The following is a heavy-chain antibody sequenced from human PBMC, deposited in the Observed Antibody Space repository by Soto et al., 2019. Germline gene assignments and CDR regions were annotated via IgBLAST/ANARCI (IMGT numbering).Heavy chain of an antibody. CDR1: GGTFSSYA. V-gene: IGHV1-69*01. J-gene: IGHJ6*02. Sequence: GASVKVSCMASGGTFSSYAISWVRQARGQGREWMGGIIPIFGTANYAQKFQGRVTITADESTSTAYMELSSLRSEDTAVYYCARESIAVAGEEIRYYYYGMDVWGQGTTVTVSS. CDR2: IIPIFGTA. CDR3: ARESIAVAGEEIRYYYYGMDV. D-gene: IGHD6-19*01.